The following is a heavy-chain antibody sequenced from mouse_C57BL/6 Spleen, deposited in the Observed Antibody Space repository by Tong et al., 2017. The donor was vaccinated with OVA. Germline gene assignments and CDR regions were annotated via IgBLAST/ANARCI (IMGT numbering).Heavy chain of an antibody. CDR2: ISSGGSYT. J-gene: IGHJ3*01. CDR1: GFTFSSSG. D-gene: IGHD1-1*01. Sequence: EVQLQESGGDLVKPGGSLKLSCAASGFTFSSSGMSWVRQTPDKRLEWVATISSGGSYTYYPDSVKGRFTISRDNAKNTLYLQRSSLKSDDTSMYYCAINYYGSSYAWFAYWGQGTLVTVSA. CDR3: AINYYGSSYAWFAY. V-gene: IGHV5-6*01.